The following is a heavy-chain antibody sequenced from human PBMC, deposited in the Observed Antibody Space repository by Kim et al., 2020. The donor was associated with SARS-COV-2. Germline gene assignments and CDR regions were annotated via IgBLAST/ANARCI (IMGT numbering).Heavy chain of an antibody. Sequence: SETLSLTCTVSGASVSNSGSYWGWIRQPPGKGLEWIGTVSYTERTYYNPSLQSLFAISVDTTKSQFSLKVNSVTTADTAVYYCAKQHPYGSGTYAPFYFDYWGQGTLVTVSS. V-gene: IGHV4-39*01. D-gene: IGHD3-10*01. CDR1: GASVSNSGSY. CDR3: AKQHPYGSGTYAPFYFDY. J-gene: IGHJ4*02. CDR2: VSYTERT.